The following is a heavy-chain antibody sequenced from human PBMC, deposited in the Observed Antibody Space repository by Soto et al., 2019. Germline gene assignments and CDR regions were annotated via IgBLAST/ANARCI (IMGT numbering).Heavy chain of an antibody. J-gene: IGHJ4*02. V-gene: IGHV3-23*01. CDR1: GFTFNTYV. D-gene: IGHD3-3*01. CDR2: ISGSGVTT. CDR3: ARNSGYDFWSGYLY. Sequence: GGSLRLSCAASGFTFNTYVMTWFRQAPGKGLEWVSSISGSGVTTKYADSVKGRFTISRDNSKNSLYLQMNSLSADDTAVYYCARNSGYDFWSGYLYWGQGSLVTVSS.